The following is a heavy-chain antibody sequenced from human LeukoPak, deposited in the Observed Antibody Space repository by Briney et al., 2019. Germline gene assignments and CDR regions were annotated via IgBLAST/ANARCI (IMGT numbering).Heavy chain of an antibody. D-gene: IGHD3/OR15-3a*01. Sequence: TSETLSLTCTVPGGSITDDNWNWIRQPPGKGLEWLGCISYNGRSNYSPSLKSRVTISADTSKNHLSLKLTSVTAADTALYYCARGTDCTGYIWGWGQGTLVTVSS. CDR1: GGSITDDN. J-gene: IGHJ4*02. CDR3: ARGTDCTGYIWG. CDR2: ISYNGRS. V-gene: IGHV4-59*01.